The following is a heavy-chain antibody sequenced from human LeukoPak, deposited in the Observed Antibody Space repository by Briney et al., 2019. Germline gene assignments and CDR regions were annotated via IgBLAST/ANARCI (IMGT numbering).Heavy chain of an antibody. J-gene: IGHJ4*02. CDR2: IKSKTDGGTT. CDR3: TPAVCGGDCYYDY. Sequence: YPGGSLRLSCAASGFTFSNAWMSWVRQAPGKGLEWVGRIKSKTDGGTTDYAAPVKGRFTISRDDSKNTLYLQMNSLETEDTAVYYCTPAVCGGDCYYDYWGQGTLVTVSS. D-gene: IGHD2-21*02. V-gene: IGHV3-15*01. CDR1: GFTFSNAW.